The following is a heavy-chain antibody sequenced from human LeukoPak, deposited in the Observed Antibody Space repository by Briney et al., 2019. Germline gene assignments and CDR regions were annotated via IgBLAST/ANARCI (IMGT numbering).Heavy chain of an antibody. J-gene: IGHJ4*02. Sequence: PGGSLRLSCAASGFTFSNYAMNWVRQTPGKGLEWVSAIRGSGGSTYYADSVKGRFTISRDKSKNTLYLQMNSLRAEDTAIYYCAKPVGSSGWYGDSDCWGQGTLVTVSS. CDR1: GFTFSNYA. CDR3: AKPVGSSGWYGDSDC. D-gene: IGHD6-19*01. CDR2: IRGSGGST. V-gene: IGHV3-23*01.